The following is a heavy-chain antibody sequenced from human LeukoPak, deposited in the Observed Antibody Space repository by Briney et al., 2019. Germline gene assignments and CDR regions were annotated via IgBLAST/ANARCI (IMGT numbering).Heavy chain of an antibody. J-gene: IGHJ6*03. D-gene: IGHD3-3*01. V-gene: IGHV4-30-4*08. CDR3: ARVSYDFSYYYMDV. Sequence: SETLSLTCTVSGGSISSGDYYWSWIRQPPGKGLEWIGYIYYSGSTYYNPSLKSRVTISVDTSKNQFSLKLSSVTAADTAVYYCARVSYDFSYYYMDVWGKGTTVTVSS. CDR2: IYYSGST. CDR1: GGSISSGDYY.